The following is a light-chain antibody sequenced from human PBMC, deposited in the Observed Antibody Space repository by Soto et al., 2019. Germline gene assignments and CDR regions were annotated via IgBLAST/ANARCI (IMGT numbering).Light chain of an antibody. J-gene: IGLJ2*01. V-gene: IGLV1-51*01. CDR2: DNS. CDR1: NSNIGTND. Sequence: QSVLTQVPSVSAAPGQKVTITCSGSNSNIGTNDVSWYQQLPGTAPKLLIYDNSKRPAGISDRSSRSKSGTSVTLGITGVQTGDEDEYSCGTWDRCLRGGVFGGGTKLTVL. CDR3: GTWDRCLRGGV.